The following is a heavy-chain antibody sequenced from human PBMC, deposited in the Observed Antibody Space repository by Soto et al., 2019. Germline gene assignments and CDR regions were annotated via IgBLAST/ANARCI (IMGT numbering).Heavy chain of an antibody. CDR3: ARVPETYCSGGSCYSGGIDY. J-gene: IGHJ4*02. V-gene: IGHV3-33*01. CDR1: GFTFSTYG. CDR2: IWYDGSNK. Sequence: PGGSLRLSCAVSGFTFSTYGMHWVRQAPGKGLEWVAIIWYDGSNKFYADAVKGRFTISRDNSKNTLYLQMNSLRAEDTAVYYCARVPETYCSGGSCYSGGIDYWGQGTLVTVSS. D-gene: IGHD2-15*01.